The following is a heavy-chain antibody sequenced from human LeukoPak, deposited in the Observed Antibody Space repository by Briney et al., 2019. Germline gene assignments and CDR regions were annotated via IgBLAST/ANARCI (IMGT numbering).Heavy chain of an antibody. CDR1: GFTFSDHY. CDR2: TRDKANSYTI. CDR3: ARNSGYNSGWGYYYYYMDV. V-gene: IGHV3-72*01. D-gene: IGHD6-19*01. Sequence: GGSLRLSCAASGFTFSDHYMDWVRQAPGKGLEWAGRTRDKANSYTIEYAASVKGRFTISRDFSKNSLYLQMNNLKTEDTAVYYCARNSGYNSGWGYYYYYMDVWGKGTTVTVSS. J-gene: IGHJ6*03.